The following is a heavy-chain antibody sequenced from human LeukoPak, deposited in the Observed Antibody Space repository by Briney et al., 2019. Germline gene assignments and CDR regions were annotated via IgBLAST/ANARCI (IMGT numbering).Heavy chain of an antibody. CDR3: AKDFDDFWSGYYTGPFDY. D-gene: IGHD3-3*01. CDR1: GFTFSSYA. V-gene: IGHV3-23*01. J-gene: IGHJ4*02. CDR2: ISGSGGST. Sequence: GGSLRLSCAASGFTFSSYAMSWVRQAPGKGLEWVSAISGSGGSTYYADSVKGRFTISRDNSKNTLYLQMNSLRAEDTAVYYCAKDFDDFWSGYYTGPFDYWGQGTLVTVSS.